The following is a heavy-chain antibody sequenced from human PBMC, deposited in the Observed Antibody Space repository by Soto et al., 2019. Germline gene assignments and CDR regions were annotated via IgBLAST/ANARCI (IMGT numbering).Heavy chain of an antibody. J-gene: IGHJ4*02. V-gene: IGHV4-39*07. Sequence: PSETLSLTCSVSGGSISSSSYYWGWIRQPPGKGLEWIGSIFYSGSTYYNPSLKSRVTISVDTSKNQFSLKLSSVTAADTAVYYCARAVVVGFDWLLYGDYYFDYWGQGTLVTVSS. CDR3: ARAVVVGFDWLLYGDYYFDY. CDR2: IFYSGST. CDR1: GGSISSSSYY. D-gene: IGHD3-9*01.